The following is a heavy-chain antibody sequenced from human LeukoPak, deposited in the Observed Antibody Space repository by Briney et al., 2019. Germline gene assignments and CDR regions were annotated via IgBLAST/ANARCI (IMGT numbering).Heavy chain of an antibody. D-gene: IGHD3-10*01. CDR1: GFTFSNYW. CDR2: INRDGSTT. Sequence: GGSLRLSCAASGFTFSNYWVHWVRQAPGKGLVWVSRINRDGSTTKYADSVKGRFTVSRDNAKNTLNLQMNSLKTEDTAVYYCTTTPYYYGSGSHARWGQGTLVTVSS. J-gene: IGHJ4*02. CDR3: TTTPYYYGSGSHAR. V-gene: IGHV3-74*03.